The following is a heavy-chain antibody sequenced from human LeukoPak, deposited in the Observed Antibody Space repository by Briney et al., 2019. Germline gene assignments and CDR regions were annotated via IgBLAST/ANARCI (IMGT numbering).Heavy chain of an antibody. J-gene: IGHJ6*02. D-gene: IGHD3-10*01. CDR3: AKDLARWFGELLPHGMDV. CDR1: GFTFSSYG. V-gene: IGHV3-30*18. Sequence: GGSLRLSCAASGFTFSSYGMHWVRQAPGKGLEWVAVISYDGSNKYYADSVKGRFTISRDNSKNTLYLQMNSLRAEDTAVYYCAKDLARWFGELLPHGMDVWGQGTTVTVSS. CDR2: ISYDGSNK.